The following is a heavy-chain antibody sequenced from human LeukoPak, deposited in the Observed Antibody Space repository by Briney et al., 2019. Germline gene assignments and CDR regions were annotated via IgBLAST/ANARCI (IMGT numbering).Heavy chain of an antibody. J-gene: IGHJ4*02. V-gene: IGHV3-23*01. CDR3: APRVVGSAPFDY. CDR2: ISGSTGRT. CDR1: GFTFSTYA. Sequence: PGRSLRLSCAASGFTFSTYAMSWVRQAPGKGLEWVSAISGSTGRTYYADSVKGRFTISRDNSKNTLYLQMNNLRAEDTAVYYCAPRVVGSAPFDYWGQGTLVTVSS. D-gene: IGHD2-15*01.